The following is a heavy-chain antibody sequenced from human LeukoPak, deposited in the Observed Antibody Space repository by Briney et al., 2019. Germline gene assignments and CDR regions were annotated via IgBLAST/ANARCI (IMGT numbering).Heavy chain of an antibody. CDR2: ISAYNGNT. V-gene: IGHV1-18*01. J-gene: IGHJ4*02. Sequence: ASVKVSCKASGYTFTSYGIRWVRQAPGQGLEWMGWISAYNGNTNYAQKLQGRITMTTDTSTSTAYMELRSLRSDDTAVYYCAREATTTSFDYWGQGTLVTVSS. CDR3: AREATTTSFDY. CDR1: GYTFTSYG. D-gene: IGHD1-1*01.